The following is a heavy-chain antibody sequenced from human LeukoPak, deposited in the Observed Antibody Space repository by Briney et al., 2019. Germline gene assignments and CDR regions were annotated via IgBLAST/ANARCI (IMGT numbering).Heavy chain of an antibody. J-gene: IGHJ3*01. CDR3: ARDRYCSGGSCYGDAFDL. CDR2: MYSGGST. Sequence: PGGSLRLSCTASGFTVRSNYMSWVRQSPRKGLEWVSIMYSGGSTDYADSVKGRFIISRDHSKNTLYFQMNSLRAEDTAVYYCARDRYCSGGSCYGDAFDLWGQGTMVTVSS. V-gene: IGHV3-53*01. D-gene: IGHD2-15*01. CDR1: GFTVRSNY.